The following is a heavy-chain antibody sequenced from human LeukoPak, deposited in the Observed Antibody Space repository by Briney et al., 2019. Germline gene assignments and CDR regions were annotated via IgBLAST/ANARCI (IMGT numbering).Heavy chain of an antibody. CDR3: ARGVRYFDY. CDR2: IYPGDSDT. Sequence: ISCXXXXXRFXXXXIGXXXXXXXXGLEWMGIIYPGDSDTRYSPSFEGQVTISADKSISTAYLQWSSLKASDTAMYYCARGVRYFDYWGQGTLVTVSS. J-gene: IGHJ4*02. D-gene: IGHD1-1*01. V-gene: IGHV5-51*01. CDR1: XXRFXXXX.